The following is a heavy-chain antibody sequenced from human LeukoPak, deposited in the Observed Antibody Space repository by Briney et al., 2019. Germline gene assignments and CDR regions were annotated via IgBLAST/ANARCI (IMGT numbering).Heavy chain of an antibody. CDR3: ARFWSQGYCSGGSCYPPYFDY. D-gene: IGHD2-15*01. CDR2: IYYSGST. V-gene: IGHV4-30-4*01. J-gene: IGHJ4*02. Sequence: SETLSLTCTVSGGSISSGDYYWSWIRQPPGKGLEWIGYIYYSGSTYYNPSLKSRVTISVDTSKNQFSLKLSSVTAADTAVYYCARFWSQGYCSGGSCYPPYFDYWGQGTLVTVSS. CDR1: GGSISSGDYY.